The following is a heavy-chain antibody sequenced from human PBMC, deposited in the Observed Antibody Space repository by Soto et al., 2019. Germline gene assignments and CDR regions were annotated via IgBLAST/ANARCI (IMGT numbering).Heavy chain of an antibody. Sequence: GASVKVSCKASGGTFSSYAISWVRQAPGQGLEWMGGIIPIFGTANYAQKFQGRVTITADESTSTAYMELSSLRSEDTAVYYCARDLKSVPAAMWGGYYYYGMDVWGQGTTVTVSS. V-gene: IGHV1-69*13. J-gene: IGHJ6*02. CDR3: ARDLKSVPAAMWGGYYYYGMDV. CDR1: GGTFSSYA. CDR2: IIPIFGTA. D-gene: IGHD2-2*01.